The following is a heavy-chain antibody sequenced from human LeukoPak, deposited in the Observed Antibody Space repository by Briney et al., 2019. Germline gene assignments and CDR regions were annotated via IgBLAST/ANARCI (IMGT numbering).Heavy chain of an antibody. V-gene: IGHV4-30-4*01. J-gene: IGHJ6*02. CDR2: IYYSGST. CDR1: GGSISSGDYY. D-gene: IGHD4-17*01. Sequence: SHTLSLTCTVSGGSISSGDYYWRWIRHPPGEGLEWMGYIYYSGSTYYNPSLKSRVTISVDTSKNQFSLKLSSVTAADTAVYYCARDYGDYDGNYYYGMDVWGQGTTVAVSS. CDR3: ARDYGDYDGNYYYGMDV.